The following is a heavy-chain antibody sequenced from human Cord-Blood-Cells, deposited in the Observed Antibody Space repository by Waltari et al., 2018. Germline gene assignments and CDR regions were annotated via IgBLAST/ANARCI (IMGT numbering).Heavy chain of an antibody. CDR2: IDYSGST. D-gene: IGHD2-2*01. CDR3: ARRCSSTSCYFRVDY. V-gene: IGHV4-39*01. Sequence: QLQLQESGPGLVKPSETLSLTCTVSGGSISSSSYYWGWIRPPPGRGLEWIGSIDYSGSTYYNPSLKRRVTISVDTSKTQFSLKLSSVTAADTAVYYCARRCSSTSCYFRVDYWGQGTLVTVSS. J-gene: IGHJ4*02. CDR1: GGSISSSSYY.